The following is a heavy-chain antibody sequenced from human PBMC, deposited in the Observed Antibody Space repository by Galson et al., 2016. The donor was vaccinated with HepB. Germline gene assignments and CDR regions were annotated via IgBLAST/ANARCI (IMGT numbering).Heavy chain of an antibody. V-gene: IGHV3-53*01. Sequence: SLRLSCAASGYTVGSDFMTWVRQAPGKGLERVSMFHGGANTYYADSVKGRFTISRDTSKNTLYLQMNSLSVEDTAIYYCASRAAWGQGTLVTVSS. CDR1: GYTVGSDF. D-gene: IGHD2-15*01. CDR2: FHGGANT. J-gene: IGHJ4*02. CDR3: ASRAA.